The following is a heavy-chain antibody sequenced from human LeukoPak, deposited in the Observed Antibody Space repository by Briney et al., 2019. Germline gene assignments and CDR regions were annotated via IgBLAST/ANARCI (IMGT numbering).Heavy chain of an antibody. V-gene: IGHV1-8*01. D-gene: IGHD3-9*01. CDR1: GYTFTSYD. Sequence: ASVKVACKASGYTFTSYDINWVRQATGQGLECMGWMNPNSGNTGYAQKFQGRVTMTRNTSISTAYMELSSLRSEDTAVYYCARGASGGYFDWSKRYFDYWGQGTLVTVSS. J-gene: IGHJ4*02. CDR2: MNPNSGNT. CDR3: ARGASGGYFDWSKRYFDY.